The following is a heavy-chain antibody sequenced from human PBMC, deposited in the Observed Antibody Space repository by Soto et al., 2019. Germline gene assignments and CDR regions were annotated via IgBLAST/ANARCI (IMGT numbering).Heavy chain of an antibody. J-gene: IGHJ4*02. CDR1: GFSLDTWGVG. CDR2: IYWDNDK. CDR3: ARALGSWGAYYFDH. D-gene: IGHD3-16*01. Sequence: QITLKESGPTLVRPTQTLTLTCTVSGFSLDTWGVGVGWIRQPPGKAPEWLALIYWDNDKRYSPSLKNRLTITKDTSKNQVVLTATTMDPVDTVTYYCARALGSWGAYYFDHWGQGTLVTVSS. V-gene: IGHV2-5*02.